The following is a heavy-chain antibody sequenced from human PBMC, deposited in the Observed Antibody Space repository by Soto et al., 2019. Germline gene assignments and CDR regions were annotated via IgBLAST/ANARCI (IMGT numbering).Heavy chain of an antibody. J-gene: IGHJ4*02. D-gene: IGHD3-9*01. CDR3: AKSITFDWLFFDY. CDR1: GGSISRTNW. V-gene: IGHV4-4*02. Sequence: KASETLSLTCAVSGGSISRTNWWSWVRQPPGKGLEWIGEIYHSGTTNYNPSLKSRVTMSVDKSKNQFSLKLSSVTAADTAVYYCAKSITFDWLFFDYWGRGTLVTVSS. CDR2: IYHSGTT.